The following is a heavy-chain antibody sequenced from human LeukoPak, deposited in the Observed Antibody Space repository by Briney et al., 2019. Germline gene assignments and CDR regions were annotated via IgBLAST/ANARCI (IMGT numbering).Heavy chain of an antibody. J-gene: IGHJ2*01. CDR2: ISGSGGST. Sequence: GSLRLSCAASGFTFSSYAMSWVRQAPGKGLEWVSAISGSGGSTYYADSVQGRFTISRDNSKNTLYVQMKSLRAEDTAVYYCARIPAEDDWYFDLWGRGVLVTVSS. CDR1: GFTFSSYA. D-gene: IGHD2-21*01. CDR3: ARIPAEDDWYFDL. V-gene: IGHV3-23*01.